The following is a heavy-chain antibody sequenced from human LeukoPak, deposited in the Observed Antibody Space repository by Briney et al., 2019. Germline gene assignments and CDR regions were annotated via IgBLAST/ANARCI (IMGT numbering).Heavy chain of an antibody. CDR3: ARGQGGIRAYWYFDL. V-gene: IGHV4-34*01. Sequence: SETLSLTCAVYGGSFSGYYWSWIRQPPGKGLEWIGEINHSGSTNYNPSLKSRVTISVDTSKNQFSLKLSSVTAADTAVYYCARGQGGIRAYWYFDLWGRGTLVTVSS. D-gene: IGHD3-16*01. CDR2: INHSGST. J-gene: IGHJ2*01. CDR1: GGSFSGYY.